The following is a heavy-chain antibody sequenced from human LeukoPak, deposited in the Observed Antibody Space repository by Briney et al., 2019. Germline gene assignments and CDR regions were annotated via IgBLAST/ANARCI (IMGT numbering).Heavy chain of an antibody. J-gene: IGHJ4*02. CDR1: GGSISSYY. CDR2: IYYSGST. CDR3: ARAVEGATTYYFDY. D-gene: IGHD1-26*01. V-gene: IGHV4-59*01. Sequence: SETLSLTCSVSGGSISSYYWSWIRQPPGKGLEWIGYIYYSGSTNYNPSLKSRVTISVDTSKNQFSLKLSSVTAADTAVYYCARAVEGATTYYFDYWGQVTPVTVSS.